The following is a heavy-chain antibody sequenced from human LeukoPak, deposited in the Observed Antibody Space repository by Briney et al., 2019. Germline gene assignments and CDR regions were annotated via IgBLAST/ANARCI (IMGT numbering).Heavy chain of an antibody. CDR1: GFTFSSYE. V-gene: IGHV3-48*03. CDR2: ISSSGSTI. Sequence: QPGGSLRPSCAASGFTFSSYEMNWVRQAPGKGLEWVSYISSSGSTIYYADSVKGRFTISRDNAKNSLYLQMNSLRAEDTAVYYCARQELLGVFDYWGQGTLVTVSS. J-gene: IGHJ4*02. CDR3: ARQELLGVFDY. D-gene: IGHD1-26*01.